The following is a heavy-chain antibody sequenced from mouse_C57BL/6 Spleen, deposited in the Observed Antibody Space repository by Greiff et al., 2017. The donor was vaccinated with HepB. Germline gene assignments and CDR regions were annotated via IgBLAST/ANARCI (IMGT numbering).Heavy chain of an antibody. V-gene: IGHV10-3*01. CDR2: IRSQSSNYAT. Sequence: EVQLVESGGGLVQPKGSLKLSCAASGFTFNTYAMPWVRQAPGKGLEWDARIRSQSSNYATYYADSVKDRFTISRDDSQSMLYLQMNNLKTEDTAMYYGVREGSADSPYYYAMDYWGQGTSVTVSS. J-gene: IGHJ4*01. CDR3: VREGSADSPYYYAMDY. CDR1: GFTFNTYA. D-gene: IGHD6-1*01.